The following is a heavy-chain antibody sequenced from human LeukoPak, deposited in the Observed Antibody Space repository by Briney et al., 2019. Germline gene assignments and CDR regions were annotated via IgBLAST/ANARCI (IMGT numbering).Heavy chain of an antibody. CDR3: ARDRGYYYYGSGSPRYYYYGMDV. CDR1: GFTFSSYS. V-gene: IGHV3-48*02. Sequence: GGSLRLSCAASGFTFSSYSMNWVRQAPGKGLEWVSYISSSSSTIYYADSVKGRFTISRDNAKNSLYLQMNSLRDEDTAVYYCARDRGYYYYGSGSPRYYYYGMDVWGQGTTVTVSS. CDR2: ISSSSSTI. D-gene: IGHD3-10*01. J-gene: IGHJ6*02.